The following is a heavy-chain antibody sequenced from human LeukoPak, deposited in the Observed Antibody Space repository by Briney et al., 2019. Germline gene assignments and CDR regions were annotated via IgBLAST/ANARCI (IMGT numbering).Heavy chain of an antibody. V-gene: IGHV1-2*02. D-gene: IGHD7-27*01. J-gene: IGHJ4*02. Sequence: ASVKVSCKASGYTLSDYYVHWVRQAPGQGLEWMGWINPNSGGTNYAQKFQGRVTMTRDTSISTAYMDLSRLRSDDTAVYYCARDSLGIDYWGQGTLVTASS. CDR2: INPNSGGT. CDR1: GYTLSDYY. CDR3: ARDSLGIDY.